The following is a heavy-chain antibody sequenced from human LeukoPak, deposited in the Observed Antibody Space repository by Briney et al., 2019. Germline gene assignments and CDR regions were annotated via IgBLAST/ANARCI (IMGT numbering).Heavy chain of an antibody. CDR2: ISGSGGST. CDR3: AKDQAVTSGFDP. V-gene: IGHV3-23*01. Sequence: GGSLRLSCAASGFTFSSYAMSWVRQAPGKGLEWVSAISGSGGSTYYADSVKGRFTISSENSKNTLYLQMNSLRAEDTAVYYCAKDQAVTSGFDPWGQGTLVTVSS. J-gene: IGHJ5*02. D-gene: IGHD4-17*01. CDR1: GFTFSSYA.